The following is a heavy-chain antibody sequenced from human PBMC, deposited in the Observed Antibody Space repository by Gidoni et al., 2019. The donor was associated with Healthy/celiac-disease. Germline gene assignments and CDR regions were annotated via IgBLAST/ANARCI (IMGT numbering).Heavy chain of an antibody. J-gene: IGHJ5*02. V-gene: IGHV4-59*01. Sequence: QVQLQESGPGLVKHSETLSLTCTGTGCPISSYYWSWIRQPPGKVLEWIGYIYYSGSTNYNPSLKSRVTISVDTSKNQFSLKLSSVTAADTAVYYCARVNSSGWARQVNWFDPWGQGTLVTVSS. CDR2: IYYSGST. D-gene: IGHD6-19*01. CDR1: GCPISSYY. CDR3: ARVNSSGWARQVNWFDP.